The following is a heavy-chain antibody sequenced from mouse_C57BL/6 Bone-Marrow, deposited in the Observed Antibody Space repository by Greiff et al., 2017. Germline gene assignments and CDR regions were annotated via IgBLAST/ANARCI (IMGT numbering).Heavy chain of an antibody. CDR3: ARIAGGWTDYFDY. CDR1: GFSLSTFGMG. D-gene: IGHD2-3*01. CDR2: IWWDDDK. V-gene: IGHV8-8*01. Sequence: VKLQESGPGILQPSQTLSLTCSFSGFSLSTFGMGVGWIRQPSGKGLEWLAHIWWDDDKYYNPALKSRLTRSKDTSKNQVFLKIANVDTADTATYYCARIAGGWTDYFDYWGQGTTLTVSS. J-gene: IGHJ2*01.